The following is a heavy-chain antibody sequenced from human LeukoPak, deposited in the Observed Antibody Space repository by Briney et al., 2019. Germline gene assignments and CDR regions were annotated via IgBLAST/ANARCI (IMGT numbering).Heavy chain of an antibody. J-gene: IGHJ4*02. CDR3: ARAGRGGNYYDSSGYYHFDY. CDR1: GFTFSSYW. Sequence: GGSLRLSCAASGFTFSSYWMSWVRQAPGKGLEWVANIKQDGSEKYYVDSVKGRFTISRDNAKNSLYLQMNSMRAEDTAVYYCARAGRGGNYYDSSGYYHFDYWGQGTLVTVSS. CDR2: IKQDGSEK. V-gene: IGHV3-7*01. D-gene: IGHD3-22*01.